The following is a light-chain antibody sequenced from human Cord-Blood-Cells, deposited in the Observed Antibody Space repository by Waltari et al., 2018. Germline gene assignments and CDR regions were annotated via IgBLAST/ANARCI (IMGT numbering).Light chain of an antibody. CDR3: SSYTSSSTVV. J-gene: IGLJ2*01. CDR1: SSDVGGYNY. V-gene: IGLV2-14*01. Sequence: QSVLTQPASVSGSPGQSITISCTGTSSDVGGYNYVSWYKQHPGKAPKRMIYDVSNRPSGISHHFSVSKSGNTASLTISGLQAEDDADYYCSSYTSSSTVVFGGGTKLTVL. CDR2: DVS.